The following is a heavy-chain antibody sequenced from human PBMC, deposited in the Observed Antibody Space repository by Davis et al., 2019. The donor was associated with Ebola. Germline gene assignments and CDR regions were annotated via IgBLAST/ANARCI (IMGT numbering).Heavy chain of an antibody. D-gene: IGHD3-16*02. Sequence: GGSLRLSCAASGFTFSSYGMHWVRQAPGKGLERVAVISYDGSNKYYADSVKGRFTISRDNSKNTLYLQMNSLRAEDTAVYYCAREGDYDYVWGSYLKVGFDYWGQGTLVTVSS. CDR3: AREGDYDYVWGSYLKVGFDY. CDR2: ISYDGSNK. V-gene: IGHV3-30*03. J-gene: IGHJ4*02. CDR1: GFTFSSYG.